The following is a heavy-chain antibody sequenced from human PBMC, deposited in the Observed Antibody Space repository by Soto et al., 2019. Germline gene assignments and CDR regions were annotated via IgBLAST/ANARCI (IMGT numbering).Heavy chain of an antibody. CDR3: ARDFRYCSGGSCYRNFDY. D-gene: IGHD2-15*01. Sequence: SETLSLTCTVSGGSISSYYWSWIRQPPGKGLEWIGYIYYSGSTNYNPSLKSRVTISVDTSKNQFSLKLSSVTAADTAVYYCARDFRYCSGGSCYRNFDYWGQGTLVTVSS. CDR1: GGSISSYY. V-gene: IGHV4-59*01. J-gene: IGHJ4*02. CDR2: IYYSGST.